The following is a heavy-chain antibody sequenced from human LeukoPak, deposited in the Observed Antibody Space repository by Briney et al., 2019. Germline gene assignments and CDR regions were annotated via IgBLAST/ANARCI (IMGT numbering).Heavy chain of an antibody. CDR1: GYTFTGYY. CDR3: ARALGATFYYYMDV. V-gene: IGHV1-2*02. CDR2: INPNSGGT. J-gene: IGHJ6*03. D-gene: IGHD1-26*01. Sequence: ASVKVSCKASGYTFTGYYMHWVRQAPGQGLEWMGWINPNSGGTNYAQKFQGRVTMTRNTSISTAYMELSSLRSEDTAVYYCARALGATFYYYMDVWGKGTTVTISS.